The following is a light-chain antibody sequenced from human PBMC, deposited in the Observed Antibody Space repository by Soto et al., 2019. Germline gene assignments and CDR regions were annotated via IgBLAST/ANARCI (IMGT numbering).Light chain of an antibody. CDR1: TSDIGPYNY. CDR3: SSYTTGNAVVV. Sequence: QSALTQPASVSGSPGQSSTFSCTGTTSDIGPYNYVSWYQHHPRKAPKLLIYDVTDRPSGVSDRFSGSKSGTTASLTVSGLEAEDEADYFCSSYTTGNAVVVFGGGTKPTLL. V-gene: IGLV2-14*03. CDR2: DVT. J-gene: IGLJ3*02.